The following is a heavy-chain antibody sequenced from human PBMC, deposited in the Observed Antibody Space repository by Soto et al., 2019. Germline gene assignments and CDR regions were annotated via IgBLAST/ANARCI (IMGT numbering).Heavy chain of an antibody. J-gene: IGHJ4*02. D-gene: IGHD2-2*01. Sequence: VKVSCKASGYTFTSYGISWVRQAPGQGLEWMGWISAYNGNTNYAQKLQGRATMTTDTSTSTAYMELRSLRSDDTAVYYCARDGAPYCSSTSCYVFSDYWGQGTLVTVSS. CDR3: ARDGAPYCSSTSCYVFSDY. CDR1: GYTFTSYG. V-gene: IGHV1-18*01. CDR2: ISAYNGNT.